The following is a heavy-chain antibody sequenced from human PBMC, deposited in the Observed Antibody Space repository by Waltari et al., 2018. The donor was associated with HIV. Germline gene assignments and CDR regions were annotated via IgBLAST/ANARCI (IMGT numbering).Heavy chain of an antibody. CDR1: GFTFRSYA. CDR2: ISGSGGST. CDR3: AKGHYDFWSGSYYYGMDV. D-gene: IGHD3-3*01. V-gene: IGHV3-23*01. J-gene: IGHJ6*02. Sequence: EVLMLESGGGLVQPGGSLRLSGGASGFTFRSYAMSLVPQAPGKGLEWVSAISGSGGSTDYADSVKGRFTISRDNSKNTLYLQMNSLRAEDTAVYYCAKGHYDFWSGSYYYGMDVWGQGTTVTVSS.